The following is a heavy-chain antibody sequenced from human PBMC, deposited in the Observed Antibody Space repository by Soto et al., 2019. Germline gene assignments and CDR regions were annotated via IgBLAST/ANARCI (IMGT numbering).Heavy chain of an antibody. D-gene: IGHD6-19*01. CDR3: ARGRIIVAGGFDP. Sequence: QVQLVQSGAEVKKPGASVKVSCKASGYTFTSYDIIWVRQATGQGLEWMGGMNPSTGNTDSAEKFQGRLTMTRNTSIGKVYMELRSLSFEDTAVYYCARGRIIVAGGFDPWGQGTLVTVSS. CDR1: GYTFTSYD. J-gene: IGHJ5*02. CDR2: MNPSTGNT. V-gene: IGHV1-8*01.